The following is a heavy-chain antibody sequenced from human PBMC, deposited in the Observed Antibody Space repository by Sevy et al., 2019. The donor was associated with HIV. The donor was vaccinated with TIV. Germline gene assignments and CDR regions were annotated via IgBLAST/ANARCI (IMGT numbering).Heavy chain of an antibody. D-gene: IGHD3-22*01. J-gene: IGHJ4*02. Sequence: ASVKVSCKVSGNTLTEVSMHWVRQAPGKGLEWMAGFDPEDGETIYAQKFEGRVTLTEDTSTDTSYMELSSLRSEDTAVYYCASSRDYYDNSGPNFDYWGQRILVTVSS. CDR1: GNTLTEVS. CDR2: FDPEDGET. V-gene: IGHV1-24*01. CDR3: ASSRDYYDNSGPNFDY.